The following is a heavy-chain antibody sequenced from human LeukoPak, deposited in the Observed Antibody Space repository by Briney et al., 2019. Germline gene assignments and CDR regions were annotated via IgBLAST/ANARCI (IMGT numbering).Heavy chain of an antibody. CDR3: ARARGYLIPGGIKDY. D-gene: IGHD1-14*01. CDR1: GGSISSSSYY. V-gene: IGHV4-39*07. Sequence: SETLSLTCTVSGGSISSSSYYWGWIRQPPGKGLEWIGSIYYSGSTYYNPSLKSRVTISVDTSKNQFSLKLSSVTAADTAVYYCARARGYLIPGGIKDYWGQGTLVTVSS. J-gene: IGHJ4*02. CDR2: IYYSGST.